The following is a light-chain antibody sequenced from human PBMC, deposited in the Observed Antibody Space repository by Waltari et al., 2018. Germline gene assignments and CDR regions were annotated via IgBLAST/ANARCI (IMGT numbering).Light chain of an antibody. CDR2: VNSDGSH. V-gene: IGLV4-69*01. Sequence: QLVLTQSPSASASLGPSVTLTCTVTTGHTRYAIASHRQQPEKGPRYLMKVNSDGSHIKGDGIPDRFSGSSSGAERYLTISSLQSEDEADYYCQAWGTGIGVFGGGTKLSVL. J-gene: IGLJ3*02. CDR1: TGHTRYA. CDR3: QAWGTGIGV.